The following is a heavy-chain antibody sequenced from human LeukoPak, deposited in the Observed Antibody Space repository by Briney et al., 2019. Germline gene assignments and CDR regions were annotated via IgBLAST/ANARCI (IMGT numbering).Heavy chain of an antibody. J-gene: IGHJ4*02. Sequence: GASVKVSYKVSGYTLTELSMHWVRQAPGKGLEWMGGFDPEDGETIYAQKFQGRVTMTEDTSTDTAYMELSSLRSEDTAVYYCATRSLWFGESAVFDYWGQGTLVTVSS. D-gene: IGHD3-10*01. CDR2: FDPEDGET. CDR1: GYTLTELS. CDR3: ATRSLWFGESAVFDY. V-gene: IGHV1-24*01.